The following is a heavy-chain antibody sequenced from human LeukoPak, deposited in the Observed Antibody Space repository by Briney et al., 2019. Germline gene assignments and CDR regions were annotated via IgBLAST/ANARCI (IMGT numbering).Heavy chain of an antibody. J-gene: IGHJ5*02. CDR3: ARGSPGNYDFWSGYYTGWFDP. V-gene: IGHV1-46*01. CDR2: INPSGGST. Sequence: GASVKVSCKASGYTFTSYYMHWVRQAPGQGLEWMGIINPSGGSTSYAQKFQGRVTMTRDMSTSTVYMELSSLRSEDTAVYYCARGSPGNYDFWSGYYTGWFDPWGQGTLVTVSS. CDR1: GYTFTSYY. D-gene: IGHD3-3*01.